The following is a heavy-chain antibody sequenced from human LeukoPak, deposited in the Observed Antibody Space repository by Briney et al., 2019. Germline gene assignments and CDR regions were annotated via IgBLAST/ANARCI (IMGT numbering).Heavy chain of an antibody. CDR3: ARARVVPAAFQFDP. V-gene: IGHV4-59*12. CDR2: IYHSGST. D-gene: IGHD2-2*01. J-gene: IGHJ5*02. Sequence: PSETLSLTCTVSGDSISSYYWSWIRQPPGKGLEWIGYIYHSGSTYYNPSLKSRVTISVDRSKNQFSLKLSSVTAADTAVYYCARARVVPAAFQFDPWGQGTLVTVSS. CDR1: GDSISSYY.